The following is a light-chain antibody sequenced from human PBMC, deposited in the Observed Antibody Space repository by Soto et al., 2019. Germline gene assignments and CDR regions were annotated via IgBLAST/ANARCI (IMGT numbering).Light chain of an antibody. CDR2: GAS. CDR3: QQYDSSPRT. V-gene: IGKV3-15*01. J-gene: IGKJ1*01. CDR1: QSVNTN. Sequence: EIVMTQSPATLSVSPGERATLSCRASQSVNTNLAWYQQKPGQAPRLLIYGASTRATGIPARFSGSGSGTEFTLTISRLEPEDFAVYYCQQYDSSPRTFGQGTKVEIK.